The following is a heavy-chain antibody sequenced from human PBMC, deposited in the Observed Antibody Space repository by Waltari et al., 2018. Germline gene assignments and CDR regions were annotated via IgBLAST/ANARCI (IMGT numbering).Heavy chain of an antibody. CDR1: GFTFSSYA. D-gene: IGHD3-10*01. CDR3: AKLQSGLLTQYFDC. J-gene: IGHJ4*02. V-gene: IGHV3-23*04. CDR2: ISGGGSTT. Sequence: QLVESGGGLVPPGGSLILACADSGFTFSSYAMSWVRQAPGNVLEWFSAISGGGSTTSYADSVKGRFTVSRDNSKNTLYLQMNSLRAEDTALYYCAKLQSGLLTQYFDCWGPGTLVTVSS.